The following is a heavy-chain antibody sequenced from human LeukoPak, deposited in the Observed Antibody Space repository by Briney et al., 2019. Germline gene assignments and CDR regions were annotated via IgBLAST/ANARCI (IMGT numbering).Heavy chain of an antibody. D-gene: IGHD3-10*01. CDR1: GGSISSGTYY. Sequence: SETLSLTCTVSGGSISSGTYYWSWIRQPAGKGLEWIGRIDTYGSTKYNPPLKSRVTISVDTSKNQFSLSLSSVTAADTAVYYCAREFWNYRSGNLQAFHIWGQGTMVTVSS. V-gene: IGHV4-61*02. J-gene: IGHJ3*02. CDR3: AREFWNYRSGNLQAFHI. CDR2: IDTYGST.